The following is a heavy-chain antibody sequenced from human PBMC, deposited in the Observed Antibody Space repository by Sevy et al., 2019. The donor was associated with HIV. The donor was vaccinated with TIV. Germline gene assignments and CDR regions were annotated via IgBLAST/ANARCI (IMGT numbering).Heavy chain of an antibody. D-gene: IGHD4-17*01. CDR3: ARDWTVPDY. V-gene: IGHV3-30-3*01. J-gene: IGHJ4*02. CDR2: ILYDGSNK. CDR1: GFNISSAS. Sequence: GGSLRLSCGGSGFNISSASMNWVRQAPGKGREWVAVILYDGSNKYYADSVKGRFTISRDNSKNTLYLQMNSLRAEDTAVYYCARDWTVPDYWGQGTLVTVSS.